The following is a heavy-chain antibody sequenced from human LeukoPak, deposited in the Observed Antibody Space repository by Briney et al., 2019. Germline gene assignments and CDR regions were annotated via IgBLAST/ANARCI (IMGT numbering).Heavy chain of an antibody. CDR1: GGTFSSYA. V-gene: IGHV1-69*05. CDR2: IIPIFGTA. CDR3: ATNRDCSGGSCYPYYYYYMDV. J-gene: IGHJ6*03. D-gene: IGHD2-15*01. Sequence: SVKVSCKASGGTFSSYAISWVRQAPGQGLEGMGRIIPIFGTANYAQKFQGSVTITTDEYTSTAYMELSSLRSEDTAVYSCATNRDCSGGSCYPYYYYYMDVWGKGTTVAVSS.